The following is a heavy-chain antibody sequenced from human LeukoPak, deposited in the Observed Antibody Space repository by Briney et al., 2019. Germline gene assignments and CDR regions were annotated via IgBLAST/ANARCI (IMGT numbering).Heavy chain of an antibody. Sequence: GGSLRLSCAASGFTFSSYSVNWVRQAPGKGLEWVSSISSSSSYIYYADSVKGRFTISRDNAKNSLYLQMNSLRAEDTAVYYCARGPKLGGYSYGPIDYWGQGTLVTVSS. J-gene: IGHJ4*02. V-gene: IGHV3-21*01. D-gene: IGHD5-18*01. CDR1: GFTFSSYS. CDR3: ARGPKLGGYSYGPIDY. CDR2: ISSSSSYI.